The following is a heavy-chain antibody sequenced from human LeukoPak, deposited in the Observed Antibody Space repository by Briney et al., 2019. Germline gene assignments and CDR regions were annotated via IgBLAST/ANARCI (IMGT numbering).Heavy chain of an antibody. Sequence: GGSLRLSCAASGFTFSSYGMHWVRQAPGKGLEWVAVIWYDGSNKYYADSVKGRFTISRDNSKNTLYLQMNSLRAEDTAVYYCARTVEWELLGPLDYWGQGTLVTVSS. V-gene: IGHV3-33*08. D-gene: IGHD1-26*01. CDR2: IWYDGSNK. J-gene: IGHJ4*02. CDR3: ARTVEWELLGPLDY. CDR1: GFTFSSYG.